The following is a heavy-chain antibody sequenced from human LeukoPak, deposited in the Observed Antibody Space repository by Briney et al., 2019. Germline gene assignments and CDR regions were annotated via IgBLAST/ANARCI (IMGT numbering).Heavy chain of an antibody. D-gene: IGHD4-17*01. CDR3: ARGAMTTLYY. CDR2: ISSSSSYI. V-gene: IGHV3-21*01. Sequence: GGSLRLSCAASGFTFSSYSMNWVRQAPGKGLEWVSYISSSSSYIYYADSVKGRFTISRDNAKNSLYLQMNSLRAEDTAVYYCARGAMTTLYYWGQGTLVTVSS. J-gene: IGHJ4*02. CDR1: GFTFSSYS.